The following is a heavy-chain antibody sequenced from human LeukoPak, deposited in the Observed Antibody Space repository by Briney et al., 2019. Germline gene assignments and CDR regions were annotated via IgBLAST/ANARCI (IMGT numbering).Heavy chain of an antibody. J-gene: IGHJ4*02. V-gene: IGHV4-30-2*01. CDR2: IYHSGST. Sequence: SETLSLTCAVSGGSISSGGYSWSWIRQPPGKGLEWIGYIYHSGSTYYNPSLKSRVTISLDRSKNQFSLKLSSVTAADTAVYYWARVRQTGSLDYWGQGTLVTVSS. D-gene: IGHD1-14*01. CDR3: ARVRQTGSLDY. CDR1: GGSISSGGYS.